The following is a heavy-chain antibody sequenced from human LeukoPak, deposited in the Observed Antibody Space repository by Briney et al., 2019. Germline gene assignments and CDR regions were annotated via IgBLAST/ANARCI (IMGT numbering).Heavy chain of an antibody. J-gene: IGHJ4*02. V-gene: IGHV3-66*01. D-gene: IGHD3-22*01. Sequence: GGSLRLSCAASGFTVSSNYMSWVRQAPGKGLEWVSVIYSGGSTYYADSVKGIFTISRDNSKNTLYLQMNSLRAEDTAVYYCARETYYYDSSGYLTDYYFDYWGQGTLVTVSS. CDR2: IYSGGST. CDR3: ARETYYYDSSGYLTDYYFDY. CDR1: GFTVSSNY.